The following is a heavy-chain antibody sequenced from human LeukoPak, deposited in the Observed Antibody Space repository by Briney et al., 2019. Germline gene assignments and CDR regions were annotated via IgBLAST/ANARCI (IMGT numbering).Heavy chain of an antibody. D-gene: IGHD4-11*01. V-gene: IGHV3-30-3*01. Sequence: GRSLRLSCAASGFTFSSYAMHWVRQAPGKGLEWVAVISYDGSNKYYADSVKGRFTISRDNSKNTLYLQMNSLRAEDTAVYYCARDPFYSNPHFDYWAQGTLVTVSS. CDR3: ARDPFYSNPHFDY. CDR1: GFTFSSYA. CDR2: ISYDGSNK. J-gene: IGHJ4*02.